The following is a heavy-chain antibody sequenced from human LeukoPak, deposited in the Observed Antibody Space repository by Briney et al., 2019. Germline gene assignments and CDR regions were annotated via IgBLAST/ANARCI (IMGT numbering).Heavy chain of an antibody. CDR2: VYYSGST. D-gene: IGHD2-21*01. CDR3: ARDEDGIFDY. CDR1: SGSISSSSYY. V-gene: IGHV4-39*07. J-gene: IGHJ4*02. Sequence: SETLSLTCTVSSGSISSSSYYWGWIRQPPGKGLEWIGNVYYSGSTNYNPSLKSRVTISVDTSKNQFSLKLSSVTAADTAVYYCARDEDGIFDYWGQGTLVTVSS.